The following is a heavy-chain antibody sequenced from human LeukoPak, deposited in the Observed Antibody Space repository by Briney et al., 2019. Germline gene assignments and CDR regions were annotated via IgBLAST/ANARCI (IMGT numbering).Heavy chain of an antibody. V-gene: IGHV4-30-2*01. J-gene: IGHJ2*01. Sequence: PSETLSLTCAVSGGSISSGGYSWSWIRQPPGKGLEWIRYIYHSGSTYYNPSLKSRVTISVDRSKNQFSLKLSSVTAADTAVYYCARDRGSYFHWYFDLWGRGTLVTVSS. CDR1: GGSISSGGYS. D-gene: IGHD1-26*01. CDR2: IYHSGST. CDR3: ARDRGSYFHWYFDL.